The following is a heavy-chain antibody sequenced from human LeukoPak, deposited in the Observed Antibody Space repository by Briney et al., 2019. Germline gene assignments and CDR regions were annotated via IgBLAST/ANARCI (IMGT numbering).Heavy chain of an antibody. CDR3: ARDGPTYYYGSGSRPEDYYYMDV. CDR1: GGTFSSYA. V-gene: IGHV1-69*05. CDR2: IIPIFGTA. Sequence: SVKVSCKASGGTFSSYAISWVRQAPGQGLEWMGGIIPIFGTANYAQKFQGRVTITTDESTSTAYMELSSLRSEDTAVYYCARDGPTYYYGSGSRPEDYYYMDVWGKGTTVTVSS. D-gene: IGHD3-10*01. J-gene: IGHJ6*03.